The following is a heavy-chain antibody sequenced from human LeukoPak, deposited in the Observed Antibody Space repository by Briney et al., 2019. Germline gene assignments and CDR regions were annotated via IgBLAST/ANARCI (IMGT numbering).Heavy chain of an antibody. J-gene: IGHJ4*02. V-gene: IGHV3-9*03. Sequence: GGSPRLSCAASGFTFDDYAMHWVRQTPGKGLEWVSGISCNSGAIGYADSVKGRFTISRDNAKNSLYLQMNSLRPEDMALYYCAKEGGGGKFYFDYWGQGTLVTVSS. CDR2: ISCNSGAI. CDR3: AKEGGGGKFYFDY. CDR1: GFTFDDYA. D-gene: IGHD3-16*01.